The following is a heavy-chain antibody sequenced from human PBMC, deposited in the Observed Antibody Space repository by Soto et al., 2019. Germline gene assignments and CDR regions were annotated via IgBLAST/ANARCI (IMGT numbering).Heavy chain of an antibody. CDR3: ARDGYSSSSRGPSYFDY. Sequence: QVQLVQSGAEVKEPGASVKVSCKASGYTFTSYYMHWVRQAPGQGLEWMGIINPSGGSTSYAQKFQGRVTMTRDTSTSTVYMELSSLRSEDTAVYYCARDGYSSSSRGPSYFDYWGQGTLVTVSS. CDR1: GYTFTSYY. J-gene: IGHJ4*02. D-gene: IGHD6-6*01. CDR2: INPSGGST. V-gene: IGHV1-46*01.